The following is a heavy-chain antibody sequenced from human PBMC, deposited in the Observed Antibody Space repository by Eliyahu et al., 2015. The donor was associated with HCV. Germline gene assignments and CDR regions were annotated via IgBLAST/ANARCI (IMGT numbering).Heavy chain of an antibody. D-gene: IGHD3/OR15-3a*01. CDR2: IYXSGST. V-gene: IGHV4-59*08. CDR1: GGSISSXY. J-gene: IGHJ6*02. CDR3: ARLPWTHSGMDV. Sequence: QVQLQESGPGLVKPSETLSLTXXXSGGSISSXYWSWIRQPPGKGLEGIGYIYXSGSTNYNPSLKSRVTISVDTSKNQFSLKLSSVTAADTAVYYCARLPWTHSGMDVWGQGTTVTVSS.